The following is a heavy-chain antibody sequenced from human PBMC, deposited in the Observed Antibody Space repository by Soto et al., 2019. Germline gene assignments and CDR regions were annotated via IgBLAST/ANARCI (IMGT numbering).Heavy chain of an antibody. D-gene: IGHD5-12*01. CDR3: ASRRSLGGYGRGYFQH. Sequence: QVQLQESGPGLVKPSETLSLTCTVSGGSISSYYWSWIRQPPGKGLEWIGYIYYSGSTNYNPSLKSRVTISVDTSKNQFSLKLSSVTAADTAVYYCASRRSLGGYGRGYFQHWGQGTLVTVSS. CDR2: IYYSGST. J-gene: IGHJ1*01. V-gene: IGHV4-59*01. CDR1: GGSISSYY.